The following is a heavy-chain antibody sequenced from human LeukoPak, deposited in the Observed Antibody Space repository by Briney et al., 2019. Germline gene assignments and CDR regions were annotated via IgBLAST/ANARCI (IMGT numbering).Heavy chain of an antibody. CDR1: GGTFSSYA. CDR2: IIPIFGTA. J-gene: IGHJ4*02. Sequence: SVKVSCKASGGTFSSYAISWVRQAPGQGLEWMGGIIPIFGTANYAQKFQGRVTIPTDESTSTAYMELSSLRSEDTAVYYCARGLLELGPTAGTVFDYWGQGTLVTVSS. CDR3: ARGLLELGPTAGTVFDY. D-gene: IGHD1-7*01. V-gene: IGHV1-69*05.